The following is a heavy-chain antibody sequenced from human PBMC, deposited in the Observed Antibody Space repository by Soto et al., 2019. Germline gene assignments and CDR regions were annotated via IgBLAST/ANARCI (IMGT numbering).Heavy chain of an antibody. Sequence: QVQLVESGGGLVEPGGSLRLSCAASGFTFSDYYMSWVRQAPGKGLECISYISRSDNTVYYADSVKGRITISRDNTKNSLYLQMNSLRAEDTAVYYCARGHQYFHPWGQGTLVTVSS. J-gene: IGHJ1*01. CDR3: ARGHQYFHP. V-gene: IGHV3-11*01. CDR2: ISRSDNTV. D-gene: IGHD2-2*01. CDR1: GFTFSDYY.